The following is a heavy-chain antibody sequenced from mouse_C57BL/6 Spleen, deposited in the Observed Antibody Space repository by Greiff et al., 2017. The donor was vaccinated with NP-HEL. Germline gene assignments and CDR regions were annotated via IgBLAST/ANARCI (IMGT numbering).Heavy chain of an antibody. CDR1: GYTFTSYW. Sequence: QVHVKQPGAELVMPGASVKLSCKASGYTFTSYWMHWVKQRPGQGLEWIGEIDPSDSYTNYNQKFKGKSTLTVDKSSSTAYMQLSSLTSEDSAVYYCARGDYSNYEDYWGQGTTLTVSS. CDR3: ARGDYSNYEDY. V-gene: IGHV1-69*01. CDR2: IDPSDSYT. J-gene: IGHJ2*01. D-gene: IGHD2-5*01.